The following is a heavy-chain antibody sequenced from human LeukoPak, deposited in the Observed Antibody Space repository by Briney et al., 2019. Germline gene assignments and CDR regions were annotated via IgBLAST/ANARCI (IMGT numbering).Heavy chain of an antibody. CDR3: AAAGRGSLDY. J-gene: IGHJ4*02. Sequence: GGALRLSCAASGFTLSSFWMHWVRQAPGKGLEWVSRISSDGSSTNYADSVKDRFAISRDAAKNTLFLQINSLRAEDTAVYFCAAAGRGSLDYWGQGTLVTASS. D-gene: IGHD3-16*01. V-gene: IGHV3-74*01. CDR2: ISSDGSST. CDR1: GFTLSSFW.